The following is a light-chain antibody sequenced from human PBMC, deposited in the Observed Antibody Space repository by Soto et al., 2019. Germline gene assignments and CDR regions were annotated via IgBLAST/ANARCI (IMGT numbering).Light chain of an antibody. CDR1: QTISVY. CDR3: HQSFRPLTFGGGTPQLT. V-gene: IGKV1-39*01. J-gene: IGKJ4*01. CDR2: TAS. Sequence: DIQMTQSPSSLSAAVGDTVIITCRASQTISVYLNCYQQIAGKAHKLLIYTASTLQTGVPSRFSGSGSRTDFTLTISSLQPEDFATYYCHQSFRPLTFGGGTPQLTFGGGTKVEIK.